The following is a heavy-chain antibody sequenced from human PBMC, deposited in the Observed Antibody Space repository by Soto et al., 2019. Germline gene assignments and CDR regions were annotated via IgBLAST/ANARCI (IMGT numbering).Heavy chain of an antibody. CDR2: ISSCSSYI. Sequence: EVQLVESGGGLVKPGGSLRLSCAASGFTFSSYSMNWVRQAPGKGLEWVSSISSCSSYIYYADSVKGRFTISRDNAKNSLYLQMNSLRAEDTAVYYCARSTTVSYYYYGMDVWGQGTTVTVSS. CDR3: ARSTTVSYYYYGMDV. J-gene: IGHJ6*02. D-gene: IGHD4-17*01. V-gene: IGHV3-21*01. CDR1: GFTFSSYS.